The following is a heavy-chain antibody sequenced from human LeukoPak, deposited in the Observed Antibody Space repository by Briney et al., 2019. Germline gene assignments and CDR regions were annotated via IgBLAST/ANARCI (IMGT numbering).Heavy chain of an antibody. J-gene: IGHJ3*02. V-gene: IGHV3-11*01. CDR3: ARVVYCSGGSCHIFAFDI. CDR2: ISSSGSTI. CDR1: GFTFSDYY. D-gene: IGHD2-15*01. Sequence: GGSLRLSCAASGFTFSDYYMSWIRQAPGKGLKWVSYISSSGSTIFYADSVKGRFTISRDNAKNSLYLQVNSLRAEDTAVYYCARVVYCSGGSCHIFAFDIWGQGTMATVSS.